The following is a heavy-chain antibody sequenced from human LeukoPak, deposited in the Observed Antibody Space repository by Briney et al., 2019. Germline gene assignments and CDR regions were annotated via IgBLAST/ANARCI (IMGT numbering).Heavy chain of an antibody. V-gene: IGHV1-2*02. CDR2: INPNSGGT. Sequence: ASVKVSCKASGYTFTGYYMHWVRQAPGQGLEWMGWINPNSGGTNYAQKFQGRVTMTRDTSISTAYMELSRPRSDDTAVYYCARDASTDCSGGSCYPFDYWGQGTLVTVSS. J-gene: IGHJ4*02. CDR1: GYTFTGYY. CDR3: ARDASTDCSGGSCYPFDY. D-gene: IGHD2-15*01.